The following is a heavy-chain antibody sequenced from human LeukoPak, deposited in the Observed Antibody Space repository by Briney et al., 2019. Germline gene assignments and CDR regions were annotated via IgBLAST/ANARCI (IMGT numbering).Heavy chain of an antibody. CDR1: GFSVSSNF. V-gene: IGHV3-53*01. CDR2: IYNSGDT. CDR3: ARVPSYYHGSESPYFFDY. D-gene: IGHD3-10*01. Sequence: GGSLRLSRVVSGFSVSSNFMNWVRQAPGKGLEWVSVIYNSGDTYYADSVKGRFTISRDNSRNALYLQLNSLKAEDTAVYFCARVPSYYHGSESPYFFDYWGQGALVTVSS. J-gene: IGHJ4*02.